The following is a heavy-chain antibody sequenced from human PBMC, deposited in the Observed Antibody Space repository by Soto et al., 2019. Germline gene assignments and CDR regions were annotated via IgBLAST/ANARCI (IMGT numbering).Heavy chain of an antibody. CDR1: GFIFYDYA. CDR2: MSGRGGRG. J-gene: IGHJ4*02. Sequence: PGGSLRLSCATSGFIFYDYAINWVRQVPGKGLEWVSGMSGRGGRGFYAESLKGRFTMSRDNSKSTAYLQMTNLGVEDTAIYYCAKPSHKGDYMGSFDSWGQGALVTVSS. D-gene: IGHD4-17*01. CDR3: AKPSHKGDYMGSFDS. V-gene: IGHV3-23*01.